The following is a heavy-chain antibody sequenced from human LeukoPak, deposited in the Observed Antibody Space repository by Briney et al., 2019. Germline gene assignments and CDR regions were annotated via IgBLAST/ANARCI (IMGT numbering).Heavy chain of an antibody. V-gene: IGHV3-23*01. CDR2: LSGSGVTT. J-gene: IGHJ4*02. CDR1: GFTFSTYA. D-gene: IGHD6-6*01. CDR3: AKARDSSSPRNFDY. Sequence: GGSLRLSCAASGFTFSTYAMSWVSQAPGKGLEWVSALSGSGVTTYYADSVKGRFTVSRDNSKNTLYLQMNSLRADATAVYYCAKARDSSSPRNFDYWGQGTLVTVSS.